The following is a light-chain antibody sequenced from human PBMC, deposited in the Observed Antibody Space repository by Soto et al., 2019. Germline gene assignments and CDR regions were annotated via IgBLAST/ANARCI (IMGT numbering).Light chain of an antibody. CDR2: EVN. J-gene: IGLJ2*01. CDR3: TSYSSSGTVL. CDR1: SSDIGGYGY. V-gene: IGLV2-14*01. Sequence: QSALTQPASVSGSPGQSITISCTGTSSDIGGYGYVSWYQHHPGEAPKLMIYEVNDRPSVVSNRFSGFKSGNTASLTISGLQAEDDADYYCTSYSSSGTVLFGGGTKLTVL.